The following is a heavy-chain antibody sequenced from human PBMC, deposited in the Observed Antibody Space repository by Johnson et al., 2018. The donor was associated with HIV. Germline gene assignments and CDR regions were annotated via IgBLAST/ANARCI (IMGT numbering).Heavy chain of an antibody. CDR3: ARKGERGIAVAEDAFDI. Sequence: VQLVESGGGLVQPGGSLRLSCAASGFTFSSYWMSWVRQAPGKGLEWVANIKQDGSEKYYVDSVKGRFTISRDNAKNTLYLQMNSLRAEDTALYYCARKGERGIAVAEDAFDIWGQGTMVTVSS. D-gene: IGHD6-19*01. CDR1: GFTFSSYW. V-gene: IGHV3-7*05. J-gene: IGHJ3*02. CDR2: IKQDGSEK.